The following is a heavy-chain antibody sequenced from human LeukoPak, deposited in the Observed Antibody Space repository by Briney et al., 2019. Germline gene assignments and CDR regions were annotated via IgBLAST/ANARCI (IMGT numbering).Heavy chain of an antibody. V-gene: IGHV1-18*01. CDR3: ARRSGITIFGVAEDYYYGMDV. CDR2: ISAYNGNT. J-gene: IGHJ6*02. Sequence: VASVNVSCKAPGYTFTSYGISWVRQAPGQGLEWMGWISAYNGNTNYAQKLQGRVTMTTDTSTSTAYMELRSLRSDDTAVYYCARRSGITIFGVAEDYYYGMDVWGQGTTVTVSS. D-gene: IGHD3-3*01. CDR1: GYTFTSYG.